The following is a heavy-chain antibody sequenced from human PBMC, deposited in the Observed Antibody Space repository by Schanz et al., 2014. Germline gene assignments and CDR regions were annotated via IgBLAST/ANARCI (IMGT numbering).Heavy chain of an antibody. CDR3: ASHPSGWFIGHCDY. V-gene: IGHV3-23*04. D-gene: IGHD6-19*01. CDR2: ISTSGTST. CDR1: GFSFGSYA. J-gene: IGHJ4*02. Sequence: EVQLVESGGGLVQPGGSLRLSCAASGFSFGSYAMSWVRQAPGKGLEWVSAISTSGTSTYYADSVKGRFTISRDNSKNTLYLEMNSLRVEDTAVYYCASHPSGWFIGHCDYWGQGTLVTFSS.